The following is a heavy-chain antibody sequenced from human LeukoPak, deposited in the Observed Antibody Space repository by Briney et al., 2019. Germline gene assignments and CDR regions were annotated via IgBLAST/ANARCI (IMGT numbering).Heavy chain of an antibody. Sequence: ASVKVSCKASGYTFTGYYMHWVRQAPGQGLEWMGWINPNSGGTNYAQKFQGRVTMTRDTSISTAYMELSRLRSDDTAVYYCARVGGTMVRGVRNYYYYYMDVWGKGTTVTVSS. V-gene: IGHV1-2*02. J-gene: IGHJ6*03. CDR3: ARVGGTMVRGVRNYYYYYMDV. D-gene: IGHD3-10*01. CDR2: INPNSGGT. CDR1: GYTFTGYY.